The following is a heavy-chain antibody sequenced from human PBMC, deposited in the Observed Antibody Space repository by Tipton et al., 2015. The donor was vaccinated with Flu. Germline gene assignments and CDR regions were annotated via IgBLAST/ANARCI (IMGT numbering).Heavy chain of an antibody. CDR2: IHHSGNT. Sequence: TLSLTCSVSGVSISSGDFYWTWIRQHPGKGLEWIGYIHHSGNTYYNPSLKSRVTISVDTSKNQFSLKVNSVTAADTALYFCARDPSETYGLNHWGQGTLVTVSS. CDR3: ARDPSETYGLNH. V-gene: IGHV4-31*03. D-gene: IGHD1-26*01. CDR1: GVSISSGDFY. J-gene: IGHJ5*02.